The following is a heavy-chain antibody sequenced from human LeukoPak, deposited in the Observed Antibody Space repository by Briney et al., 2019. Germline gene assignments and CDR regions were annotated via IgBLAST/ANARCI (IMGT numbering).Heavy chain of an antibody. CDR3: ARWFCSSTSCYYDY. CDR2: IYNIGTT. J-gene: IGHJ4*02. CDR1: GFTFGSYS. D-gene: IGHD2-2*01. V-gene: IGHV3-53*01. Sequence: GGSLRLSCTASGFTFGSYSMNWVRQAPGKGLEWVSIIYNIGTTYYTDSVKGRFTISRDNSKNTLYLQMNSLRAEDTAVYYCARWFCSSTSCYYDYWGQGTLVTVSS.